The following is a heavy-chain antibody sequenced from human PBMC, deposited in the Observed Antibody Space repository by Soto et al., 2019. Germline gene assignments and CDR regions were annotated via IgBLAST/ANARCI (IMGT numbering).Heavy chain of an antibody. CDR2: SSDRRTGNT. V-gene: IGHV3-21*01. J-gene: IGHJ4*02. CDR3: ARVAY. Sequence: GGSLRLSCAASGFTFSSYTLNWVRRAPGKGLEWVATSSDRRTGNTHYSDSVRGRFTLSRDNAQNSLFLQMNTLRPEDTAMYYCARVAYWGPGTQVTVSS. CDR1: GFTFSSYT.